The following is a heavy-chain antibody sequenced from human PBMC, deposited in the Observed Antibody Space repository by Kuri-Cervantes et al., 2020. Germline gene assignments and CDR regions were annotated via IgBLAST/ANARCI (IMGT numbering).Heavy chain of an antibody. CDR2: ITSSSSII. J-gene: IGHJ6*02. V-gene: IGHV3-48*01. CDR1: GFTFTGYS. Sequence: GGSLRLSCAASGFTFTGYSMNWVRQAPGKGLEWVSYITSSSSIIYYADSVKGRFTISRDNSKNTLYLQMNSLRAEDTAVYYCARVGLRYFDWLLSEGGLYYYYGMDVWGQGTTVTVSS. CDR3: ARVGLRYFDWLLSEGGLYYYYGMDV. D-gene: IGHD3-9*01.